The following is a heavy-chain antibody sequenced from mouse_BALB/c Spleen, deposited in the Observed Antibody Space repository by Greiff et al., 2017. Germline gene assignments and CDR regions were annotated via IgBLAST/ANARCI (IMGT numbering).Heavy chain of an antibody. J-gene: IGHJ4*01. D-gene: IGHD2-1*01. Sequence: VKLVESGAELVKPGASVKLSCKASGYTFTEYTIHWVKQRSGQGLEWIGWFYPGSGSIKYNEKFKDKATLTADKSSSTVYMELSRLTSEDSAVYFCARHPRGYGNYEGAMDYWGQGTSVTVSS. V-gene: IGHV1-62-2*01. CDR2: FYPGSGSI. CDR1: GYTFTEYT. CDR3: ARHPRGYGNYEGAMDY.